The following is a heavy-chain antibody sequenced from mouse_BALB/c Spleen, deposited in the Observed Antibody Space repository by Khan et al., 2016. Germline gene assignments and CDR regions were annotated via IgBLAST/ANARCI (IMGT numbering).Heavy chain of an antibody. D-gene: IGHD1-2*01. CDR1: GFEFSRYW. J-gene: IGHJ2*01. CDR2: INPDSSTI. V-gene: IGHV4-1*02. CDR3: ARLHYYGCVAY. Sequence: EVKLLESGGGLVQPGGSLKLSCAASGFEFSRYWMSWVRQAPGKGLEWIGEINPDSSTINYTPSLKDKFIISRDNAKNTLYLQMSKVRSEDTALYYGARLHYYGCVAYWGQGTTLTVSS.